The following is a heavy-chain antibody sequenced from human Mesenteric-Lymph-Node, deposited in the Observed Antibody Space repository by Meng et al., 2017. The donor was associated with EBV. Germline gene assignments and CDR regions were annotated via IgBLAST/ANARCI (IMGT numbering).Heavy chain of an antibody. CDR3: ARQGYCRTTTCSTWFDP. J-gene: IGHJ5*02. Sequence: QVHLQQWGAGLLKPSETLSLTCVIHGGSFSGYSWNWIRQAPGKGLEWIGKIHHSETTDYNPSLKDRVIISADTSKNQFSLKLTSVTAADTAVYYCARQGYCRTTTCSTWFDPWGQGTLGTVSA. V-gene: IGHV4-34*01. CDR2: IHHSETT. CDR1: GGSFSGYS. D-gene: IGHD2-2*01.